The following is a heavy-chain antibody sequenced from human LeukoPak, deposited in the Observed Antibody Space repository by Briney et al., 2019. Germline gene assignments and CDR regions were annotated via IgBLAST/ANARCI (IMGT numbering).Heavy chain of an antibody. Sequence: GGSLRLSCAASGFSLSAYWMTWVRQAPGKGLEWVANINRDGSQRNHVDSVKGRLTISRDNAKNSLYLQMNNLRAEDTAVYYCAREGVGYYLDQWGQGTLVTVSS. CDR2: INRDGSQR. CDR3: AREGVGYYLDQ. CDR1: GFSLSAYW. V-gene: IGHV3-7*01. J-gene: IGHJ4*02. D-gene: IGHD2-15*01.